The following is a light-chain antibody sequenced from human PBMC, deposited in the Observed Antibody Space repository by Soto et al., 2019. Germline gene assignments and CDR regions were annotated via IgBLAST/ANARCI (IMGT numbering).Light chain of an antibody. CDR3: HQSYSTPPFT. CDR1: QTLNNY. Sequence: DIQMTQSPSSLSASVGDRVTITCRSSQTLNNYLNWYQQKPGKAPKLLIYSASSLQSGVPPRFSGSGSGTDFTLTISSLQHEDFATYYCHQSYSTPPFTFGQGTKLEIK. J-gene: IGKJ2*01. V-gene: IGKV1-39*01. CDR2: SAS.